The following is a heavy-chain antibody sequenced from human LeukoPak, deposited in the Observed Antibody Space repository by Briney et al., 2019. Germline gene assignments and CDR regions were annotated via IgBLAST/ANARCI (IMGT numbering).Heavy chain of an antibody. J-gene: IGHJ4*02. Sequence: GASLQISCKGSGYTFTRYWIGWVRQIPGKGLEWMGIIYPADSETRYSPSFQGQVTISADKSISTAFLQWSSLKASDTAMYFCARQQAGYNFYFDQWGQGTLVTVSS. CDR1: GYTFTRYW. CDR2: IYPADSET. CDR3: ARQQAGYNFYFDQ. V-gene: IGHV5-51*01. D-gene: IGHD5-24*01.